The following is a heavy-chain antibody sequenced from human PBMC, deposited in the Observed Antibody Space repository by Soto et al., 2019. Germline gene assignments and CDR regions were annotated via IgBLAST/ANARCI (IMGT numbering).Heavy chain of an antibody. D-gene: IGHD2-2*01. CDR3: AREEVVPAAKPAFDS. CDR1: GFTVSSNY. CDR2: IYSGGST. V-gene: IGHV3-66*01. J-gene: IGHJ3*02. Sequence: GGSLRLSCAASGFTVSSNYMSWVRQAPGKGLEWVSVIYSGGSTYYADSVKGRFTISRDNSKNTLYLQMNSLRAEDTAVYYCAREEVVPAAKPAFDSPGQGTRVTVSS.